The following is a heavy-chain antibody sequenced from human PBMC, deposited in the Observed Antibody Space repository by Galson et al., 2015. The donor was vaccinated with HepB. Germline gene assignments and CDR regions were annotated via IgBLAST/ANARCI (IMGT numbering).Heavy chain of an antibody. CDR1: GFTFSTYG. Sequence: SLRLSCAASGFTFSTYGLNWVRQAPGKGLQWVSSISSSSRYINYADSVKGRFTISRDDAKNLLSLQMNSLGAEDTAVYYCARGHRTLGYCTTTSCYHGLVGWFDPWGQGSLVTVSS. D-gene: IGHD2-2*01. V-gene: IGHV3-21*01. J-gene: IGHJ5*02. CDR3: ARGHRTLGYCTTTSCYHGLVGWFDP. CDR2: ISSSSRYI.